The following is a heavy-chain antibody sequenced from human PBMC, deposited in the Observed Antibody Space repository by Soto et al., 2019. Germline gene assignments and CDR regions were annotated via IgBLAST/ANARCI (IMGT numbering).Heavy chain of an antibody. Sequence: PGGSLRLSCAASGFTFSSYAMHWVRQAPGKGLEWVAVISYDGSNKYYADSVKGRFTISRDNSKNTLYLQMNSLRAEDTAVYYCARDWAYCGGDCEIFDYWGQGTLVTVSS. CDR1: GFTFSSYA. CDR3: ARDWAYCGGDCEIFDY. CDR2: ISYDGSNK. V-gene: IGHV3-30-3*01. J-gene: IGHJ4*02. D-gene: IGHD2-21*02.